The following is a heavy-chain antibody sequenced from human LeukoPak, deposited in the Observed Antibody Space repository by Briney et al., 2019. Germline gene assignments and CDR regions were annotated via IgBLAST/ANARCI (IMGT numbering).Heavy chain of an antibody. V-gene: IGHV4-34*01. J-gene: IGHJ6*02. D-gene: IGHD3-22*01. Sequence: SETLSLTCAVYGGSFSGYYWSLIRQPPGKGLEWIGEINHSGSTNYNPSLKSRVTISVDTSKNQFSLKLSSVTAADTAVYYCARGLDYYDSSGNRYYGMDVWGQGTTVTVSS. CDR3: ARGLDYYDSSGNRYYGMDV. CDR1: GGSFSGYY. CDR2: INHSGST.